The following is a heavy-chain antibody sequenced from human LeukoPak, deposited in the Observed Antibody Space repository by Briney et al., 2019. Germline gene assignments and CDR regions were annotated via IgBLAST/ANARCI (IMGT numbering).Heavy chain of an antibody. CDR3: ARLVGGAFDI. V-gene: IGHV3-53*01. D-gene: IGHD6-6*01. Sequence: GGSLRLSCAASGFTVSSHYMSWVRQAPGKGLEWVSVIYSGGNTYYADSVKGRFTISRDNSKNTLYLQMNSLRAEDTAVYYCARLVGGAFDIWGQGTMVTVSS. J-gene: IGHJ3*02. CDR1: GFTVSSHY. CDR2: IYSGGNT.